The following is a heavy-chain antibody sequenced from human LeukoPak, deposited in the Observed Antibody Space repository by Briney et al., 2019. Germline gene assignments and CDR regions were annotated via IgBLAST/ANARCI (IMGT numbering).Heavy chain of an antibody. Sequence: ASVKVSCKASGYTFTGYYMHWVRQAPGQGLEWMGWINPNSGGTDYAQKFQGRVTMARDTSISTAYMELSSLTSDDTAVYYCSRGRADGYSGYDFGDYWGREPWSPSPQ. V-gene: IGHV1-2*02. J-gene: IGHJ4*02. D-gene: IGHD5-12*01. CDR2: INPNSGGT. CDR1: GYTFTGYY. CDR3: SRGRADGYSGYDFGDY.